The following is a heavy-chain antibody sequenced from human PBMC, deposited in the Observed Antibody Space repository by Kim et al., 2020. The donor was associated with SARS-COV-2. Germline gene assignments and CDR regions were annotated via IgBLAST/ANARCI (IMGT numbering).Heavy chain of an antibody. CDR2: IHPGNGNR. CDR1: GYSFPTYA. CDR3: ARGRTTLKYFYYYMDV. Sequence: ASVKVSCKAFGYSFPTYAVHWLRQAPGQRLEWMGWIHPGNGNRKYSQKFEGRVTITWDTSANTGYMDLSSLTSEDTALYYCARGRTTLKYFYYYMDVWGKGTTVTVS. V-gene: IGHV1-3*01. D-gene: IGHD3-10*01. J-gene: IGHJ6*03.